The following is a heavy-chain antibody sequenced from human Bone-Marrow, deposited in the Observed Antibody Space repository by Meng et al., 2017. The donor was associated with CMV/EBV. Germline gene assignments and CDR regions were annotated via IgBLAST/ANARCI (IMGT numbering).Heavy chain of an antibody. Sequence: GGSLRLSCAASGFSFSDYYMSWIHQAPGKGPEWISYISNDGTTISYADSVKGRFTISRDNAKNSLYLEMNSLRAEDTAVYYCARRTLIIETTKAWFDPWGQGTLVTVSS. D-gene: IGHD1-14*01. V-gene: IGHV3-11*01. CDR3: ARRTLIIETTKAWFDP. CDR2: ISNDGTTI. J-gene: IGHJ5*02. CDR1: GFSFSDYY.